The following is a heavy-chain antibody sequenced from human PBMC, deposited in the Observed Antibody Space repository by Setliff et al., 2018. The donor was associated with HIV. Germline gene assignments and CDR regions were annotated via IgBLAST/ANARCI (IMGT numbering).Heavy chain of an antibody. V-gene: IGHV1-69*05. CDR1: GGIFSRFA. CDR3: ASSAGAVPTTAPYGDYYYYFYMDV. Sequence: SVKVSCKASGGIFSRFAFSWVRQAPGQGLEWMGGIIPIFGTPNYAQKFQGRVTITTDESTNTVYMELYSLPSEDTAIYYCASSAGAVPTTAPYGDYYYYFYMDVWGKGTTVTVSS. CDR2: IIPIFGTP. D-gene: IGHD1-1*01. J-gene: IGHJ6*03.